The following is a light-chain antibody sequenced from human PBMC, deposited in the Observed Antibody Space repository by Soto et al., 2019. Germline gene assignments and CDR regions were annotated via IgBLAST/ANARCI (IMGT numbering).Light chain of an antibody. CDR2: GAS. CDR3: QQYDGPPWT. V-gene: IGKV3-20*01. CDR1: QIISSIY. Sequence: EIVLTQSPGTLSLSPGGRATLSCRTSQIISSIYLAWYQQKPGQAPRLLIYGASSRATGIPDMFSGGGSGTDFTLYISRLEPEDSAVYFCQQYDGPPWTFGRGTRREI. J-gene: IGKJ1*01.